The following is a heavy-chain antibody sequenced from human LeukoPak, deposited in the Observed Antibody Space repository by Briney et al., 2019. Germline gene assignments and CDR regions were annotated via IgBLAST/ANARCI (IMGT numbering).Heavy chain of an antibody. CDR1: GGTFSSYA. CDR2: IIPIFGTA. J-gene: IGHJ3*02. D-gene: IGHD5/OR15-5a*01. V-gene: IGHV1-69*05. Sequence: ASVKVSCKASGGTFSSYAISWVRQAPGQGLEWMGRIIPIFGTANYAQKFQGRVTITTDESTSTAYMELSSLRSGDTAVYYCAIYDGGAFDIWGQGTMVTVS. CDR3: AIYDGGAFDI.